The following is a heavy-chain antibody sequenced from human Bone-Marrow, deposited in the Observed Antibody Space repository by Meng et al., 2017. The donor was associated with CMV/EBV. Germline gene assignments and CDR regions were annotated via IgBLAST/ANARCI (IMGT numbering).Heavy chain of an antibody. CDR1: GFSFSSYE. Sequence: GESLKISCAASGFSFSSYEMNWVRQAPGKGLEWVSYISSSGSTRYYGDSVRGRFTISRDNSKNTLYLQMNSLRAEDTAVYYCARGARGNAFDIWGQGTMVTVSS. CDR3: ARGARGNAFDI. V-gene: IGHV3-48*03. D-gene: IGHD3-10*01. CDR2: ISSSGSTR. J-gene: IGHJ3*02.